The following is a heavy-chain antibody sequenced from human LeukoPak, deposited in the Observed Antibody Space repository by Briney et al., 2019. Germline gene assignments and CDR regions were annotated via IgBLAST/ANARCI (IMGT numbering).Heavy chain of an antibody. CDR2: IYYSGST. Sequence: PSETLSLTCTVSGGSISSSSYYWGWIRQPPGKGLEWIGSIYYSGSTYYNPSLKSRVTISVDTSKNQFSLKLSSVTAADTAVYYCARHTHGGICDFWSGYLGRFDYWGQGTLVTVSS. CDR1: GGSISSSSYY. J-gene: IGHJ4*02. V-gene: IGHV4-39*01. D-gene: IGHD3-3*01. CDR3: ARHTHGGICDFWSGYLGRFDY.